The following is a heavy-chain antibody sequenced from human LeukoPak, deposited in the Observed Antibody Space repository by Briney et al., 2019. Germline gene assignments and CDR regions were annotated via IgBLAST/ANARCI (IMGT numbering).Heavy chain of an antibody. CDR3: TTDGVGVEGATYDN. V-gene: IGHV3-15*01. CDR1: GFTFSSYW. D-gene: IGHD1-26*01. J-gene: IGHJ4*02. CDR2: IKAKAHGGTI. Sequence: GGSLRLSCAASGFTFSSYWMSWVRQAPAKGLEWVGRIKAKAHGGTIEYAAPVKGRFTISRDDSKNTLYLQMNSLKTEDTAVYYCTTDGVGVEGATYDNWGQGTLVSVSS.